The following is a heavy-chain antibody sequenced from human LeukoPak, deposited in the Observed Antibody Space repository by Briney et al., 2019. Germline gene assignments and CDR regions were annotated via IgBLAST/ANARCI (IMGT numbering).Heavy chain of an antibody. D-gene: IGHD1-26*01. V-gene: IGHV3-23*01. J-gene: IGHJ3*02. CDR1: GFTFSSYA. CDR3: AKMVSGRYYVETDAFDI. Sequence: GGSLRLSCAASGFTFSSYAMSWVRQAPGKGLEWVSAISGSGGSTYYADSVKGRFTISRDNSKNTLYLQMNSLRAEDTAVYYCAKMVSGRYYVETDAFDIWGQGTRVTVFS. CDR2: ISGSGGST.